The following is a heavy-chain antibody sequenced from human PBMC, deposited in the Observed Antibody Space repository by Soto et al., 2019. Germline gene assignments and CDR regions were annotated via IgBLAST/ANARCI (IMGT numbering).Heavy chain of an antibody. J-gene: IGHJ6*02. D-gene: IGHD3-22*01. V-gene: IGHV5-51*01. CDR2: IYPGDSDT. CDR3: ARHDSSGTKGYYYYYGMDV. CDR1: GYSFTSYW. Sequence: GESLKISCKGSGYSFTSYWIGWVRQMPGKGLEWMGIIYPGDSDTRYSPSFQGQVTISADKSISTAYLQWSSLKASDTAMYYCARHDSSGTKGYYYYYGMDVWGQGTTVTVSS.